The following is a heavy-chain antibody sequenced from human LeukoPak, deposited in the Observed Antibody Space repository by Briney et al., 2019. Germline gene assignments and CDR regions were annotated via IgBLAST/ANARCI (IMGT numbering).Heavy chain of an antibody. CDR2: ISAYNGNT. V-gene: IGHV1-18*01. CDR3: AREFRMATDKGGFDY. D-gene: IGHD5-24*01. CDR1: GYTFTSYG. J-gene: IGHJ4*02. Sequence: ASVKVSCKASGYTFTSYGISWVRQAPGQGLEWMGWISAYNGNTNYAQKLQGRVTMTTDTSTSTAYMELRSLRSDDTAVYYCAREFRMATDKGGFDYWGQGTLVTVSS.